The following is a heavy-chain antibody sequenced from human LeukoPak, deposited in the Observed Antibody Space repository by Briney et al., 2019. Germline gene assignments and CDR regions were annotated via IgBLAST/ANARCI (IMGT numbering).Heavy chain of an antibody. CDR3: ARDRFEMTTIVGATPYAFDI. D-gene: IGHD1-26*01. J-gene: IGHJ3*02. CDR2: INTNTGNL. Sequence: ASVKVSCKASGYTFTSYAMNWVRQAPGQGLEWMGWINTNTGNLTYAQGFTGRFVFSLDTSVSTAYLQISSLKAEDTAVYYCARDRFEMTTIVGATPYAFDIWGQGTMVTVSS. V-gene: IGHV7-4-1*02. CDR1: GYTFTSYA.